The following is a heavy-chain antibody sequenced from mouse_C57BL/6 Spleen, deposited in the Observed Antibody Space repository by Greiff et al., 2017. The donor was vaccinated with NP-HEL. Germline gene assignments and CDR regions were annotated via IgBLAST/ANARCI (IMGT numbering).Heavy chain of an antibody. D-gene: IGHD1-1*01. CDR1: GYTFTDYY. Sequence: EVKLQQSGPELVKPGASVKISCKASGYTFTDYYMNWVKQSHGKSLEWIGDINPNNGGTSYNQKFKGKATLTVDKSSSTAYMELRSLTSEDSAVYYCATYYYGSSYFDDWGQGTTLTVSS. V-gene: IGHV1-26*01. CDR2: INPNNGGT. CDR3: ATYYYGSSYFDD. J-gene: IGHJ2*01.